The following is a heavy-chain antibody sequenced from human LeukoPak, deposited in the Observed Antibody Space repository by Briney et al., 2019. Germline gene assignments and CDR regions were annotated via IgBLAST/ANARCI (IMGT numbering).Heavy chain of an antibody. J-gene: IGHJ4*02. CDR3: VREDTPATANY. CDR1: GFNFANHA. V-gene: IGHV3-23*01. D-gene: IGHD2-21*02. CDR2: ISGGGDIT. Sequence: GSLRLSCAASGFNFANHAMSWVRQTPGKGLEWVSAISGGGDITYYADSVRGRFTISRDNSKDTLFLQMHSLRPGDTAVYYCVREDTPATANYWGQGTLVTISS.